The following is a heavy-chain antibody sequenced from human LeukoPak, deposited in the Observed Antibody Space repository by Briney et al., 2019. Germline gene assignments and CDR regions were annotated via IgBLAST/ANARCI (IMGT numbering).Heavy chain of an antibody. J-gene: IGHJ4*02. CDR2: INYRGNT. CDR1: GGSISSYY. V-gene: IGHV4-59*01. Sequence: SETLSLTCTVSGGSISSYYWSWIRQPPGKGLEWIGHINYRGNTNYNPSLKSRVTISVDTSKNRFSLKLSSVTTADTAVYYCARGYSPLNYWGQGTLVTVSS. D-gene: IGHD6-13*01. CDR3: ARGYSPLNY.